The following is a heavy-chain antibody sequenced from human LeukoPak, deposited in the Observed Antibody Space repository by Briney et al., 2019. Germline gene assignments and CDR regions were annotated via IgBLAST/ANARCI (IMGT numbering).Heavy chain of an antibody. V-gene: IGHV4-31*03. CDR2: ISNSGTT. J-gene: IGHJ3*02. D-gene: IGHD2-21*02. CDR3: ARDVVVTSSPDAFDI. Sequence: PSETLSLTCTVSGDSVTSGGYFWTWIRQHPGKGLEWIGYISNSGTTSYNPSLKSRVSISVDTSNNQFSLRLSSVTAADTAVYYSARDVVVTSSPDAFDIWGQGTMVTVSS. CDR1: GDSVTSGGYF.